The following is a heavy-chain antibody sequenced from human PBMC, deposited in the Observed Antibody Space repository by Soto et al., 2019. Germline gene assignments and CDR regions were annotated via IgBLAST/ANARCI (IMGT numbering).Heavy chain of an antibody. V-gene: IGHV6-1*01. CDR1: GYSVSSNSAG. CDR2: TYYRSKWYY. CDR3: ARGEQYSGRIFDY. D-gene: IGHD1-26*01. Sequence: ILSLTFAITGYSVSSNSAGWSWVRQSPSRGLEWLGRTYYRSKWYYEYAVSVRGRITINPDTSKNQYSLQLNSVTPEDTAVYFCARGEQYSGRIFDYWGQGTLVTVSS. J-gene: IGHJ4*01.